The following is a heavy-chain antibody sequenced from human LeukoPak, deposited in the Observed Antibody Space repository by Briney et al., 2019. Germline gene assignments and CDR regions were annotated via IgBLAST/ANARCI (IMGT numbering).Heavy chain of an antibody. Sequence: PGGSLRLSCAASEFTFNSYNMNWVRQAPGKGLEWVSSISSSSSYIYYADSVKGRFTISRDNAKNSLYLQMNSLRAEDTAVYYCARDPYSGSYGNNYYYYMDVWGKGTTVTISS. J-gene: IGHJ6*03. D-gene: IGHD5-12*01. CDR1: EFTFNSYN. CDR2: ISSSSSYI. V-gene: IGHV3-21*01. CDR3: ARDPYSGSYGNNYYYYMDV.